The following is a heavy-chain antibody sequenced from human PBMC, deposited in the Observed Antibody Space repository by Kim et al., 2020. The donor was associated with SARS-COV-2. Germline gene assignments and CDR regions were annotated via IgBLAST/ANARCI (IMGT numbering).Heavy chain of an antibody. Sequence: GGSLRLSCAASGITFSTYSMNWVRQAPGKGLEWISYISGIGNTVYYIDSVKGRFTISRDDAKNSLYLQMNSLRDEDTAVYYCAIGRGRETPGASDIWGQGTTLTVSS. CDR3: AIGRGRETPGASDI. J-gene: IGHJ3*02. CDR1: GITFSTYS. D-gene: IGHD3-10*01. V-gene: IGHV3-48*02. CDR2: ISGIGNTV.